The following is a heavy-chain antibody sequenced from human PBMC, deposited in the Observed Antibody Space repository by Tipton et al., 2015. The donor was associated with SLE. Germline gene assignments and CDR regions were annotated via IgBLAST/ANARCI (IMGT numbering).Heavy chain of an antibody. CDR1: GGSISSGGYF. Sequence: TLSLTCTVSGGSISSGGYFWSWIRQHPGKGLEWIGNMHYSGTTDYNPSLTSRVTISVDTSKNQFSLKLSSVTAADTAVYYCAASLNYYDSSGPEGWGQGTMVTVSS. CDR2: MHYSGTT. J-gene: IGHJ3*01. V-gene: IGHV4-31*03. D-gene: IGHD3-22*01. CDR3: AASLNYYDSSGPEG.